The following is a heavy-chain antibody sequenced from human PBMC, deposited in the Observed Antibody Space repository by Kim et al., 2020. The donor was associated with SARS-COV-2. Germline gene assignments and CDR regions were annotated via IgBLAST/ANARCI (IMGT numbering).Heavy chain of an antibody. Sequence: SETLSLTCSVSGDSIRSSYWSWIWQAPGKGLEWIGYIYPIGDTNHNPSLESRVTISVDTSKNQLSLKLQSVTAADTAVYYCARHDNSGYLRGDWFDPWGQGTLVTVSS. CDR1: GDSIRSSY. D-gene: IGHD3-22*01. CDR2: IYPIGDT. V-gene: IGHV4-59*01. J-gene: IGHJ5*02. CDR3: ARHDNSGYLRGDWFDP.